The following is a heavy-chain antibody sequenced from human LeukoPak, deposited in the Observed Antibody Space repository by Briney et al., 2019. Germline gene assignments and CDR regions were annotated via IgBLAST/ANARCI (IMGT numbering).Heavy chain of an antibody. V-gene: IGHV1-2*02. Sequence: ASVKVSCKAPGYTLTGYYMHWVRQAPGQGLEWMGWINPNSGGTNYAQKFQGRVTMTRDTSINTAYMELSRLESDDSAVYYCAREGAGRNDYWGQGTLVTVSS. J-gene: IGHJ4*02. CDR1: GYTLTGYY. CDR2: INPNSGGT. CDR3: AREGAGRNDY. D-gene: IGHD1-1*01.